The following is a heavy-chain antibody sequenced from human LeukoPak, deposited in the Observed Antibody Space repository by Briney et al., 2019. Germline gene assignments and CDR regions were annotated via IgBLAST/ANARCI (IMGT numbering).Heavy chain of an antibody. CDR2: IFYSGTT. Sequence: SETLSLTCIVSGGSMSSYDWSWIRQPPGKGLEWIGFIFYSGTTNYNPSLKSRVTISVDTSKNQFSLKLSSVTAADTAVYYCARGGWNKFDYWGQGTLVTVSS. V-gene: IGHV4-59*01. D-gene: IGHD3-22*01. J-gene: IGHJ4*02. CDR3: ARGGWNKFDY. CDR1: GGSMSSYD.